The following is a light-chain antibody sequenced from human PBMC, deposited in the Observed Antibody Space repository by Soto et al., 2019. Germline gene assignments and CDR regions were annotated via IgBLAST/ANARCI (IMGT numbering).Light chain of an antibody. CDR1: QSISSY. Sequence: DIQMTQSPPSLSASVGDRITITCRASQSISSYLNWYQQKPGKAPKLLIYAASSLQSGVPSRFSGSGSGTDFTLTISSLQPEDFATYYCQQSYSTQYTFGQGTKVDIK. CDR3: QQSYSTQYT. V-gene: IGKV1-39*01. CDR2: AAS. J-gene: IGKJ2*01.